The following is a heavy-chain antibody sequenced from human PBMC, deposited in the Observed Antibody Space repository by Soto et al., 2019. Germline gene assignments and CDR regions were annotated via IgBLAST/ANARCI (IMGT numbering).Heavy chain of an antibody. D-gene: IGHD2-15*01. J-gene: IGHJ5*02. Sequence: QITLKESGPTLVKPTQTLTLTCTFSGFSLSTSGVGVGWIRQPPGKALEWLALIYWDDDKRYSPSLKSRLTXTMXTPKNQVVLTMTNMDPVDTATYYCAHSTLVVGFDPWGQGTLVTVSS. CDR1: GFSLSTSGVG. V-gene: IGHV2-5*02. CDR3: AHSTLVVGFDP. CDR2: IYWDDDK.